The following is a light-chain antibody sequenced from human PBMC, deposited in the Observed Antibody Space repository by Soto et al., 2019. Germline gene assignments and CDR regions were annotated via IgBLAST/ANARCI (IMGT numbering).Light chain of an antibody. V-gene: IGKV1-39*01. Sequence: DIQMTQSPSSLSASVGDRVTITCRASQSISNYLNWYQQRPGRAPKVLLFAASSLQSGVPSRFSGSGSGTDFTLNISSLQPEDFATYYCQQSYDTPRLTFGQGTRLEIK. CDR3: QQSYDTPRLT. CDR1: QSISNY. J-gene: IGKJ5*01. CDR2: AAS.